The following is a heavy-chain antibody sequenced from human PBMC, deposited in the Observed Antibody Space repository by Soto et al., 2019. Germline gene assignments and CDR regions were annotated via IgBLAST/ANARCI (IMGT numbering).Heavy chain of an antibody. CDR3: VSPLIWSDAFDI. CDR1: GYTFTSYA. D-gene: IGHD3-3*01. V-gene: IGHV1-3*01. J-gene: IGHJ3*02. CDR2: INAGNGNT. Sequence: QVQLVQSGAEVKKPGASVKVSCKASGYTFTSYAMHWVRQAPGQRLEWMGWINAGNGNTKYSQKFQGRVTITRDTSASTAYMELSSLRSEDTAVYYCVSPLIWSDAFDIWGQGTMVTVSS.